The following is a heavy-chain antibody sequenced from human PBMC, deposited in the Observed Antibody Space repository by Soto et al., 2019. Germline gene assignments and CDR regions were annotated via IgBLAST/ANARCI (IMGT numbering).Heavy chain of an antibody. CDR2: INSDGSST. CDR3: ARGYSYGSRDFDY. CDR1: GFTFSSYW. V-gene: IGHV3-74*01. Sequence: GGSLRLSCAASGFTFSSYWMHWVRQAPGKGLVWVSRINSDGSSTSYADSVKGRFTISRDNAKNTLYLQMNSLRAEDTAVYYCARGYSYGSRDFDYWGQGTLVTVSS. J-gene: IGHJ4*02. D-gene: IGHD5-18*01.